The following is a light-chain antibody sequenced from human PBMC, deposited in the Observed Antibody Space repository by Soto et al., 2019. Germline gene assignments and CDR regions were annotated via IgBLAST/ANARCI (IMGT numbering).Light chain of an antibody. CDR1: QSISRD. CDR2: AAS. V-gene: IGKV1-39*01. J-gene: IGKJ4*01. CDR3: QQNYSTPLA. Sequence: DIQMTQSPFSVSASVGDRVTITCRASQSISRDLNWYQQKPGKAPNLLIYAASTLESGVPSRFSGSGSGTDFTLTISSLQLEDFATYYCQQNYSTPLAFGGGTKVDIK.